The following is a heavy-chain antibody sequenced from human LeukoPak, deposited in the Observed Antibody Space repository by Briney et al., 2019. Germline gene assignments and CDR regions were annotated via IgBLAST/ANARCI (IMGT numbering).Heavy chain of an antibody. CDR2: IYYSGST. D-gene: IGHD3-3*01. V-gene: IGHV4-30-4*08. Sequence: SQTLSLTCTVSGGSISSGDYYRSWIRQPPGKGLEWIGYIYYSGSTYYNPSLKSRVTISVDTSKNQFSLKLSSVTAADTAVYYCGGTIFGEVIISRGGYMDVWGKGTTVTVSS. CDR1: GGSISSGDYY. J-gene: IGHJ6*03. CDR3: GGTIFGEVIISRGGYMDV.